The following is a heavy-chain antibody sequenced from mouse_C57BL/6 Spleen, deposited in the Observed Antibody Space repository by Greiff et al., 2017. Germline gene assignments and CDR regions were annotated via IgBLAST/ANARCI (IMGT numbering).Heavy chain of an antibody. J-gene: IGHJ3*01. CDR3: AGDYGSSD. CDR2: INPGDGAT. D-gene: IGHD1-1*01. Sequence: QVQLKESGPELVKPGASVKISCKASGYAFSSYWMNWVKQRPGKGLEWIGQINPGDGATNYNGTFKGKATLTVDKSSRTAYLQLSSLTTEDSAIYYCAGDYGSSDWGQGTLGTVSA. CDR1: GYAFSSYW. V-gene: IGHV1-80*01.